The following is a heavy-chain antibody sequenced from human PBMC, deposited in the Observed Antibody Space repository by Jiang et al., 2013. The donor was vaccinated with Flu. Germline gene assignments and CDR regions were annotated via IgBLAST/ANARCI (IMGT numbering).Heavy chain of an antibody. CDR1: GGSISTTGYY. CDR3: GSSNYGIEYFQY. D-gene: IGHD3-10*01. J-gene: IGHJ1*01. CDR2: LFYSGST. Sequence: SETLSLTCTVSGGSISTTGYYWGWIRQSPVRGLEWIGSLFYSGSTYYNPSLKSRVTISADASKTQFSLRLSSVSAADTAVYYCGSSNYGIEYFQYWARAPWSPSPQ. V-gene: IGHV4-39*01.